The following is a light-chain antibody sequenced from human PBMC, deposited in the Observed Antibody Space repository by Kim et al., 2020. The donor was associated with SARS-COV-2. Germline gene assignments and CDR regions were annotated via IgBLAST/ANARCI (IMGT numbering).Light chain of an antibody. CDR1: RGASRIG. CDR3: QTWGTGIQEV. CDR2: FNRKGSH. V-gene: IGLV4-69*01. J-gene: IGLJ3*02. Sequence: SVKRSGTHGRGASRIGIAGHQQQPETRPRYLMKFNRKGSHSKGGGIPDRFSGSSSGAERYLTISSLQSEDEADYYCQTWGTGIQEVFGGGTQLTVL.